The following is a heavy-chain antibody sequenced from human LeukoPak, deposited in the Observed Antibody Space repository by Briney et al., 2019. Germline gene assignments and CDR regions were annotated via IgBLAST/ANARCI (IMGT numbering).Heavy chain of an antibody. V-gene: IGHV3-7*01. CDR2: IKQDGSEK. Sequence: GGSLRLSCAASGFTFSMYWMNWVRQAPGKGLEWVADIKQDGSEKYYVDSVKGRFTISRQNAKNSLFLQMNSLRAEDTAVYYCARHRSGGSQDDAFDIWGQGTMVTVSS. CDR1: GFTFSMYW. D-gene: IGHD2-15*01. J-gene: IGHJ3*02. CDR3: ARHRSGGSQDDAFDI.